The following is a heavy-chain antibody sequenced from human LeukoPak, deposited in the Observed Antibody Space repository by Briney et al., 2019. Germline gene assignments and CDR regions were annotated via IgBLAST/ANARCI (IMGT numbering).Heavy chain of an antibody. CDR3: ARDHPRHMVRGAIGY. CDR1: GYTFTSYG. Sequence: GASVKVSCKASGYTFTSYGISWVRQAPGQGLEWMGWISAYNGNTNYAQKLQGRVTMTTDTSTSTAYMELRSLRSDDTAVYYCARDHPRHMVRGAIGYWGQGTLVTVSS. D-gene: IGHD3-10*01. J-gene: IGHJ4*02. CDR2: ISAYNGNT. V-gene: IGHV1-18*01.